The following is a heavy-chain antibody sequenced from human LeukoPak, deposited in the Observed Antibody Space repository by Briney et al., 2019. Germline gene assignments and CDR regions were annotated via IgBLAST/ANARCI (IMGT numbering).Heavy chain of an antibody. V-gene: IGHV4-59*08. J-gene: IGHJ4*02. Sequence: KPSETLSLTCTVFSDSMRNHYWSWIRQPPGKGLEWIGYGHYSGSINYVASLKSRVTISVDTSRKQFPLQLTSVTAADTAVYYCASSTFYSDTKGGMLDFDYWGRGTLVTVSS. CDR3: ASSTFYSDTKGGMLDFDY. CDR2: GHYSGSI. D-gene: IGHD3-22*01. CDR1: SDSMRNHY.